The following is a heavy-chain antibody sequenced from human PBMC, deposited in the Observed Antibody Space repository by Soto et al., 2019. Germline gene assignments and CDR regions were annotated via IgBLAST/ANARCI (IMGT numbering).Heavy chain of an antibody. CDR3: AKDRGPGETTDGGEYFDY. Sequence: EVQLVESGGGLVQPGRSLRLSCAASGFTFDDYAMHWVRQAPGKGLERVSGLSWNSGRIGYADSVKGRFTISRDNAKNSLYLEMNSLRADDTALYYCAKDRGPGETTDGGEYFDYWGQGTLVTVSS. J-gene: IGHJ4*02. CDR1: GFTFDDYA. D-gene: IGHD3-10*01. V-gene: IGHV3-9*01. CDR2: LSWNSGRI.